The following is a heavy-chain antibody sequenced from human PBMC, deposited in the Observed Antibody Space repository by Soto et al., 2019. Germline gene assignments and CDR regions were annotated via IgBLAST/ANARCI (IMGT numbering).Heavy chain of an antibody. CDR1: GFAFNNYG. D-gene: IGHD2-2*01. Sequence: GGSLRLSCTVSGFAFNNYGINWVRQAPGKGLEWVSSISKSDYTYYSDSVKGRFAISRDNAKSSVSLQMNTLRVEDTALYYCAREDSIIIPAVSDFWGQGTLVTVSS. V-gene: IGHV3-21*01. CDR2: ISKSDYT. J-gene: IGHJ4*02. CDR3: AREDSIIIPAVSDF.